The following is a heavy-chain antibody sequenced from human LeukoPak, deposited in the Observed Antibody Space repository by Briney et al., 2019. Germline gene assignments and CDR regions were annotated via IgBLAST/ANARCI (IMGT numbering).Heavy chain of an antibody. CDR3: ARGGHSSSSARL. Sequence: PSETLSLTCAVYGGSFSGYYWSWIRQPPGKGLEWIGEINHSGSTNYNPSLKSRVTISVDTSKNQFSLKLSSATAADTAVYYCARGGHSSSSARLWGQGTLVTVSS. CDR1: GGSFSGYY. J-gene: IGHJ4*02. V-gene: IGHV4-34*01. D-gene: IGHD6-6*01. CDR2: INHSGST.